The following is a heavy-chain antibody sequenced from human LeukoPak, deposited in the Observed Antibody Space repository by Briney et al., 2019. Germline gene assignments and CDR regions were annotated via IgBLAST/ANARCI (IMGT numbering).Heavy chain of an antibody. CDR1: GFTFDDYA. CDR2: ISWDGGST. CDR3: AKDIGYCSSTSYYYYYMDV. Sequence: GGSLRLSCAASGFTFDDYAMHWVRQAPGKGLEWVSLISWDGGSTYADSVKGRFTISRDNSKNSLYLQMNSLRAEDTALYYCAKDIGYCSSTSYYYYYMDVWGKGTTVTVSS. D-gene: IGHD2-2*01. V-gene: IGHV3-43D*03. J-gene: IGHJ6*03.